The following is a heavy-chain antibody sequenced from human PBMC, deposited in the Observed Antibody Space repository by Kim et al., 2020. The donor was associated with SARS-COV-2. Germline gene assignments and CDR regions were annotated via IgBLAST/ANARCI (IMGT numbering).Heavy chain of an antibody. CDR3: ARAGMTTVTSWFDP. Sequence: SETLSLTCTVSGGSISSGGYYWSWIRQHPGKGLEWIGYIYYSGSTYYNPSLKSRVTISVDTSKNQFSLKLSSVTAADTAVYYCARAGMTTVTSWFDPWGQGTLVTVSS. D-gene: IGHD4-17*01. CDR1: GGSISSGGYY. V-gene: IGHV4-31*03. CDR2: IYYSGST. J-gene: IGHJ5*02.